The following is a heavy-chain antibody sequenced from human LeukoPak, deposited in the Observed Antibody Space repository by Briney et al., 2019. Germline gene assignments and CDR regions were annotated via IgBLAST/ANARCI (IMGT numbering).Heavy chain of an antibody. D-gene: IGHD1-1*01. V-gene: IGHV4-30-4*01. Sequence: SETLSLTCTVSGGSISSGDYYWSWLRQPPGKGLEWIGYIYYSGSTYYNPSLKSRVTISVDTSKNQFSLKLSSVTAADTAVYYCARDLEDGDYFDYWGQGTLVTVS. CDR1: GGSISSGDYY. CDR3: ARDLEDGDYFDY. J-gene: IGHJ4*02. CDR2: IYYSGST.